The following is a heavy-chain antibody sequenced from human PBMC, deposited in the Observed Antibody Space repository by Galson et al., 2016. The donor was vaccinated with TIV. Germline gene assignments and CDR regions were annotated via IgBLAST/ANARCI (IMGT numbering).Heavy chain of an antibody. D-gene: IGHD5-18*01. CDR3: ARAPGYTGYSYGYFDS. V-gene: IGHV5-51*03. CDR2: IYAGDSDT. Sequence: QSGAEVKKPGESLKISCQGSGYRFTNYWIGWVRQMPGKGLEWMGIIYAGDSDTRYSPSFQGQVTISADESVSTAYLQWSNLKASDSAMYFCARAPGYTGYSYGYFDSWGRGTLVTVSS. CDR1: GYRFTNYW. J-gene: IGHJ4*02.